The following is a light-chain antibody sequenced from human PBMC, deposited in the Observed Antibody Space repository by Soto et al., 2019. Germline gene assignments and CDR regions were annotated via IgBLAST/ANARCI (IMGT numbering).Light chain of an antibody. CDR1: QSVGSRF. Sequence: EIVLTQSPGTLSLSPGERATPSCRVSQSVGSRFLAWYQQKPGQAPRLLIYGASNRATGIPDRFSGGESGTGFTLTISRLEPEDFAVYYCKQYVSSPRTFGQGTKVDIK. CDR2: GAS. J-gene: IGKJ1*01. CDR3: KQYVSSPRT. V-gene: IGKV3-20*01.